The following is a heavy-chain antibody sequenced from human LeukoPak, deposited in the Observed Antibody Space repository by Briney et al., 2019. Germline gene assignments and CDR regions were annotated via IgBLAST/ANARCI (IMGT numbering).Heavy chain of an antibody. D-gene: IGHD6-13*01. CDR1: GYTFTSYY. V-gene: IGHV1-46*01. CDR3: AREGGAAAGIPAEYFQH. Sequence: GASVKVSCKASGYTFTSYYMHWVRQAPGQGLEWMGIINPSGGSTSYAQKFQGRVTMTRDTSTSTVYMELSSLRSEDTAVYYCAREGGAAAGIPAEYFQHWGQGTLVTVSS. CDR2: INPSGGST. J-gene: IGHJ1*01.